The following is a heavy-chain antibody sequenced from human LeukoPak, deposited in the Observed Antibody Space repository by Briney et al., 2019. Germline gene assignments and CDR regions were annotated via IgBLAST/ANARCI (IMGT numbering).Heavy chain of an antibody. D-gene: IGHD6-13*01. V-gene: IGHV3-7*01. CDR1: GFTFSSYS. Sequence: GGSLRLSCAASGFTFSSYSMNWVRQAPGKGLEWVANIKQDGSEKYYVDSVKGRFTISRDNAKNSLYLQMNSLRAEDTAVYYCVRVRIAAADYYFDYWGQGTLATVSS. CDR3: VRVRIAAADYYFDY. J-gene: IGHJ4*02. CDR2: IKQDGSEK.